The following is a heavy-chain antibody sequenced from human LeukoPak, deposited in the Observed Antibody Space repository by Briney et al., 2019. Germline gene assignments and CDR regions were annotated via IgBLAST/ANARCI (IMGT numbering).Heavy chain of an antibody. CDR3: AAALYIGQLLSAFDF. CDR2: IIPIVDET. D-gene: IGHD3-10*01. Sequence: ASVKVSCKASGDAFKSYGISWVRQAPGQGLEWMGRIIPIVDETDYTQKFQGRVTFTADKSTSTAYMELSGLTSEDTAVYYCAAALYIGQLLSAFDFWGQGTPVIVSS. CDR1: GDAFKSYG. V-gene: IGHV1-69*04. J-gene: IGHJ4*02.